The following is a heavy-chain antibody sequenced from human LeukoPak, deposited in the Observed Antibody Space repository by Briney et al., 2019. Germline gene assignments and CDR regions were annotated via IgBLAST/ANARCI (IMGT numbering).Heavy chain of an antibody. CDR1: GGSFSGYY. D-gene: IGHD3-10*01. CDR3: ARGGHYYGSGSPYYYYMDV. Sequence: SETLSLTCAVYGGSFSGYYWSWIRQPPGKGLEWIGETNHSGSTNYNPSLKSRVTISVDTSKNQFSLKLSSVTAADTAVYYCARGGHYYGSGSPYYYYMDVWGKGTTVTVSS. J-gene: IGHJ6*03. CDR2: TNHSGST. V-gene: IGHV4-34*01.